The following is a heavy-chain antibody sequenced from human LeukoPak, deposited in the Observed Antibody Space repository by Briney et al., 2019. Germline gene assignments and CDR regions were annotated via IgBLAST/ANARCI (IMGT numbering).Heavy chain of an antibody. J-gene: IGHJ4*02. CDR2: INPSGGST. D-gene: IGHD3-22*01. CDR1: GYTFTSYY. V-gene: IGHV1-46*01. Sequence: ASVKVSCKASGYTFTSYYMHWVRQAPGHGLEWMGIINPSGGSTSYAQKFQGRVTMTRDTSTSTVYMELSSLRSEDTAVYYCASYDSSGYYLDYWGQGTLVTVSS. CDR3: ASYDSSGYYLDY.